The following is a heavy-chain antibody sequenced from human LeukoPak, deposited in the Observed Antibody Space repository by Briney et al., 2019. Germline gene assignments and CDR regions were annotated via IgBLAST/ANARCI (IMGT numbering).Heavy chain of an antibody. D-gene: IGHD2-2*01. CDR3: ARDKYRYCSSTSCSQTPDDY. Sequence: VASVKVSCTASGGTFSSYAISWVRQAPGQGLEWMGGIIPIFGTANYAQKFQGRVTITADKSTSTAYMELSSLRSEDTAVYYCARDKYRYCSSTSCSQTPDDYWGQGTLVTVSS. CDR1: GGTFSSYA. V-gene: IGHV1-69*06. CDR2: IIPIFGTA. J-gene: IGHJ4*02.